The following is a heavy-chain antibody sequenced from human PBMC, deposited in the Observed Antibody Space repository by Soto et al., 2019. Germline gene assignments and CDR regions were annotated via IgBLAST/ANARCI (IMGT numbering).Heavy chain of an antibody. V-gene: IGHV3-15*07. J-gene: IGHJ3*02. D-gene: IGHD3-22*01. CDR1: GFTFSNAW. Sequence: EVQLVESGGGLVKPGGSLRLSCAASGFTFSNAWMNWVRQAPGKGLEWVGRIKSKTDGGTTDYAAPVKGRFTISRDDSKNTLYLQMNSLKTEDTAVYYCTSITYYYYSSGYYPDAFDIWGQGTMFTVSS. CDR2: IKSKTDGGTT. CDR3: TSITYYYYSSGYYPDAFDI.